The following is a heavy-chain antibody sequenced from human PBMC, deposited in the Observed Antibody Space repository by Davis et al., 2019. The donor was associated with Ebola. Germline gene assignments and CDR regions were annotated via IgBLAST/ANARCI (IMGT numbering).Heavy chain of an antibody. V-gene: IGHV3-21*01. CDR3: ARGGGDNYYFDS. Sequence: PGGSLRLSCVVSGFTFSSYSMNWVRQAPRKGLEWISSISSSSSYIFYADSLKGRFTISRDNAKNSLYLQMNSLRGEDTAVYYCARGGGDNYYFDSWGQGTLVTVSS. CDR2: ISSSSSYI. D-gene: IGHD3-16*01. CDR1: GFTFSSYS. J-gene: IGHJ4*02.